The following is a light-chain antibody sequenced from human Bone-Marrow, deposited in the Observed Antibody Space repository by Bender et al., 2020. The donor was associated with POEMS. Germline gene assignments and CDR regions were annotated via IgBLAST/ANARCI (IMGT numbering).Light chain of an antibody. Sequence: QSALTQPASVSGSPGQSVTISCTGISSDIGDFNLVSWYQQHPGKAPKRLIYGVTIRPSGVPDRFSGSKSGDTASLTISGLQADDEADYYCCSYAGGNSFVFGSGTMVTVL. CDR2: GVT. J-gene: IGLJ1*01. V-gene: IGLV2-11*01. CDR3: CSYAGGNSFV. CDR1: SSDIGDFNL.